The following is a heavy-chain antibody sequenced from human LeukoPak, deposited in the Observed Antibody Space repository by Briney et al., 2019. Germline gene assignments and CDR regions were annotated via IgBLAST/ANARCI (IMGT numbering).Heavy chain of an antibody. CDR3: ARWELYDYGDYRGYWYFDL. CDR2: IIPIFGTA. J-gene: IGHJ2*01. D-gene: IGHD4-17*01. V-gene: IGHV1-69*13. Sequence: ASVKVSCKASGGTFSSYAISWVRQAPGQGLEWMGGIIPIFGTANYAQKFQGRVTITADESTSTAYMELSSLRSEDTAVYYCARWELYDYGDYRGYWYFDLWGRGTLVTVSS. CDR1: GGTFSSYA.